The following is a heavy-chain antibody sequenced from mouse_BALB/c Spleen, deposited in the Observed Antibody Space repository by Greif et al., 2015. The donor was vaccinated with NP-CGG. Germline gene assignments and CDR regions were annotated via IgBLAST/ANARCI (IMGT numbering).Heavy chain of an antibody. J-gene: IGHJ3*01. V-gene: IGHV5-9*01. CDR1: GFTFSSYT. CDR2: ISSGGGNT. CDR3: ARTLPGTPAWCAY. Sequence: EVKLVESGGGLVKPGGSLKLSCAASGFTFSSYTMSWVRQTPEKRLEWVATISSGGGNTYYPDSVKGRFTISRDNAKNTRCLQMSGLRSEDTALYYCARTLPGTPAWCAYWGQGTLVTVSA. D-gene: IGHD4-1*01.